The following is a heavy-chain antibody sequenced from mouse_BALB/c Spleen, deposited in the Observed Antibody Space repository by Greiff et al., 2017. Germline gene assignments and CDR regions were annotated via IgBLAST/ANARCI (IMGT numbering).Heavy chain of an antibody. D-gene: IGHD4-1*01. V-gene: IGHV1-5*01. Sequence: EVKLMESGTVLARPGASVKMSCKASGYTFTSYWMHWVKQRPGQGLEWIGAIYPGNSDTSYNQKFKGKATLTADKSSSTAYMQLSSLTSDDSAVYFCARSLGRGFAYWGQGTLVTVSA. CDR1: GYTFTSYW. J-gene: IGHJ3*01. CDR2: IYPGNSDT. CDR3: ARSLGRGFAY.